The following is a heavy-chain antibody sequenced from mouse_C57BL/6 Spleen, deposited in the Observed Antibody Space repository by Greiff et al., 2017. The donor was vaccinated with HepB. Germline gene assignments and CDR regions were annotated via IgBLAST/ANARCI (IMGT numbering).Heavy chain of an antibody. Sequence: QVQLKESGAELVRPGASVTLSCKASGYTFTDYEMHWVKQTPVHGLEWIGAIDPETGGTAYNQKFKGKAILTADKSSSTAYMELRSLTSEDSAVYYCTRSIYGCYFDVWGTGTTVTVSS. V-gene: IGHV1-15*01. CDR3: TRSIYGCYFDV. D-gene: IGHD1-1*01. J-gene: IGHJ1*03. CDR2: IDPETGGT. CDR1: GYTFTDYE.